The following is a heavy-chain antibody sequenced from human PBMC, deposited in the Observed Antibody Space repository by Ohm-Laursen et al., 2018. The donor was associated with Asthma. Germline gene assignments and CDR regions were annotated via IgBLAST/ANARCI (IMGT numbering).Heavy chain of an antibody. V-gene: IGHV1-69*10. CDR1: GGTFSSYA. D-gene: IGHD2-15*01. CDR2: IIPIFGIA. CDR3: AREVVVGKIPGLYYFDY. Sequence: GASVKVSCKASGGTFSSYAISWVRQAPGQGLEWMGGIIPIFGIANYAQKFRGRVTITADKSASTAYMELSSLRSEDTAVHYCAREVVVGKIPGLYYFDYWGQGTLVTVSS. J-gene: IGHJ4*02.